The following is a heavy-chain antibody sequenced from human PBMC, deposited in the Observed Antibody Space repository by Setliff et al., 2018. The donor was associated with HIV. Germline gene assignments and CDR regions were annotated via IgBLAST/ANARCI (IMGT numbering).Heavy chain of an antibody. V-gene: IGHV4-61*02. CDR3: ARGLTRYYGSGPFDY. D-gene: IGHD3-10*01. Sequence: TLSLTCTVSGASISSGSFYWSWIRQPAGKGLEWIGRMYLTGSTNYNPSLESRVTISVDTSKNQFSLNLSSVTAADTAVYYCARGLTRYYGSGPFDYWGQGTLVTVSS. J-gene: IGHJ4*02. CDR2: MYLTGST. CDR1: GASISSGSFY.